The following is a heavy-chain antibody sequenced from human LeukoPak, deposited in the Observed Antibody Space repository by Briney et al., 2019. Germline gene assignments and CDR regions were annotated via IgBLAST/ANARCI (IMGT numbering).Heavy chain of an antibody. J-gene: IGHJ4*02. CDR3: ARGEPSGTIVGGIFDY. D-gene: IGHD1-26*01. V-gene: IGHV4-30-2*01. Sequence: SQTLSLTCTVSGGSVSSGGYYWSWIRQPSGKGLEWIGYFYHSGSTYYNPSLKSRVTISVNGSKNQFSLKLSSVTAADTAVYYCARGEPSGTIVGGIFDYWGQGTLVTVSS. CDR2: FYHSGST. CDR1: GGSVSSGGYY.